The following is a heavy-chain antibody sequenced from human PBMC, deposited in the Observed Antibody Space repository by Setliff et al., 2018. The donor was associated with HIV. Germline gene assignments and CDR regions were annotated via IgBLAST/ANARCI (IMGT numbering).Heavy chain of an antibody. CDR1: GGSISKYF. J-gene: IGHJ5*02. Sequence: SETLSLTCTVSGGSISKYFWSWIRQSAEKGLEWIGRIYSSGSTNQNPSLKSRVSMSVDTSKSQFSLNLSSVTAADTAVHYCARSLDYSGSGSYYVGWFDLWGQGIPVTVSS. V-gene: IGHV4-4*07. CDR2: IYSSGST. CDR3: ARSLDYSGSGSYYVGWFDL. D-gene: IGHD3-10*01.